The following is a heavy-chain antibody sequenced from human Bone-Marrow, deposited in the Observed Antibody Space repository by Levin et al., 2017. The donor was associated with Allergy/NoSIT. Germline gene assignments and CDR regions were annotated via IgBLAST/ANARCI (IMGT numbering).Heavy chain of an antibody. Sequence: SETLSLTCTISGGSIDGHFWSWIRQPPGKGLEWIGYIHYSGDTSYMPSLKSRVTILMDTSRNQFSLTLNSVTATDTAMYYCASCDYSTESLGAIDFWGRGTMVTVSS. V-gene: IGHV4-59*08. CDR1: GGSIDGHF. CDR2: IHYSGDT. CDR3: ASCDYSTESLGAIDF. J-gene: IGHJ3*01. D-gene: IGHD4-11*01.